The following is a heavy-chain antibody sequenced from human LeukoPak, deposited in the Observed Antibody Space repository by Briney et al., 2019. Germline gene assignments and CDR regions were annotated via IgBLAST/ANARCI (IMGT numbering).Heavy chain of an antibody. CDR1: GFTFDDYA. Sequence: GGSLRLSCAASGFTFDDYAMHWVRQAPGKGLEWVSGISWNSGSIGYADSVKGRFTISRDNAKNSLYLQMNSLRAQDTALYYCAGGDYGTWGQGTLVTVSS. V-gene: IGHV3-9*01. J-gene: IGHJ5*02. CDR3: AGGDYGT. CDR2: ISWNSGSI. D-gene: IGHD4-17*01.